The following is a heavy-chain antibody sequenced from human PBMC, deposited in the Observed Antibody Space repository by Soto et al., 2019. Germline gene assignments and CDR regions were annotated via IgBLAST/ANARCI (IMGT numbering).Heavy chain of an antibody. CDR1: GGSVSSANYY. V-gene: IGHV4-61*01. Sequence: SETLSLTCTVSGGSVSSANYYWGWIRQPPGRGLEWIGSIYYSGNTNYNPSLNSRVTISVDTSKNQFSLRLSSVTAADTAVYYCARHNYGSGSTYFDYWGQGTLVT. D-gene: IGHD3-10*01. J-gene: IGHJ4*02. CDR3: ARHNYGSGSTYFDY. CDR2: IYYSGNT.